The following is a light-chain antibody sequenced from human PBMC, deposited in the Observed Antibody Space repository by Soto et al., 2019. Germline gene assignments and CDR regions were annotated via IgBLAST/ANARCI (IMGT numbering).Light chain of an antibody. CDR2: GAS. Sequence: EIVLTQSPATLSVSPLERVTLXWRARQSVGSNLAWYQQTPGQAPRVVIYGASTRATGIPARFSGSGSGTEFTLTISSLQAEDFAVYYCQQYNNWPFITFGQGTRLEIK. J-gene: IGKJ5*01. CDR3: QQYNNWPFIT. V-gene: IGKV3-15*01. CDR1: QSVGSN.